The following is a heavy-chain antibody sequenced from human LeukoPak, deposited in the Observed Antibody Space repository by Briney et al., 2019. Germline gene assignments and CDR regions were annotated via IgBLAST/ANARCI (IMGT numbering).Heavy chain of an antibody. CDR3: ARVTYVDDMLYQYFDY. V-gene: IGHV4-38-2*01. CDR1: SYSISSGSY. D-gene: IGHD4-17*01. Sequence: PSETLSLTCAVSSYSISSGSYWGWIRQSPGKGLEWVGSIFHSGNSYYNPSLKSRLTMSVDTSKNQFSLKLTSVTAADTALYYCARVTYVDDMLYQYFDYWGQGILVTVSS. CDR2: IFHSGNS. J-gene: IGHJ4*02.